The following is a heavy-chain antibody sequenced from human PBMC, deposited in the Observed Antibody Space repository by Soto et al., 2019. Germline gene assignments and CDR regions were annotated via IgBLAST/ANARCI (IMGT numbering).Heavy chain of an antibody. Sequence: ETLSLTCSVSGGSVTSGSSYWGWVRQPPGKGLEWIGDVFFIGNTWYNADLKARLTIWVDTSNDQFSLRLSSVTAADTAFYFCVRLTYRIAAASHGRRNPLDTWGQGTPVTVSS. J-gene: IGHJ4*02. CDR3: VRLTYRIAAASHGRRNPLDT. V-gene: IGHV4-39*01. CDR2: VFFIGNT. D-gene: IGHD6-25*01. CDR1: GGSVTSGSSY.